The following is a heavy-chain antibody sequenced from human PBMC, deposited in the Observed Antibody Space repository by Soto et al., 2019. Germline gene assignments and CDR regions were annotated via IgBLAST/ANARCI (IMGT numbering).Heavy chain of an antibody. V-gene: IGHV3-53*01. CDR1: GFTVSSNY. J-gene: IGHJ3*02. CDR2: IYSGGST. Sequence: GESLKISCAASGFTVSSNYMSWVRQAPGKGLEWVSVIYSGGSTYYADSVKGRFTISRDNSKNTLYLQMNSLRAEDTAVYYCARARRPNRYYNWNYSEYAFDIWGLGTIVTVSS. D-gene: IGHD1-7*01. CDR3: ARARRPNRYYNWNYSEYAFDI.